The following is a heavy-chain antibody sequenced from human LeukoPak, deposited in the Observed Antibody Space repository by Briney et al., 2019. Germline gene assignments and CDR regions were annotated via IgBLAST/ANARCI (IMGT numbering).Heavy chain of an antibody. Sequence: PGRSLRLSCAVSGLTFTNYAMIWVRQAPGKGLEWVSAISGNGVSTYYADSVKGRFTISRDNSKNTLHLQMNSLRAEDTAVYYCASAGGGSAHWGQGTLVTVSS. CDR3: ASAGGGSAH. CDR1: GLTFTNYA. V-gene: IGHV3-23*01. J-gene: IGHJ4*02. D-gene: IGHD1-26*01. CDR2: ISGNGVST.